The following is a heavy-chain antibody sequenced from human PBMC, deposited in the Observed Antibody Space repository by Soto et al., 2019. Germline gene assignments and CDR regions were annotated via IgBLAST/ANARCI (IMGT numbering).Heavy chain of an antibody. V-gene: IGHV4-34*01. D-gene: IGHD3-16*02. CDR2: INHSGST. CDR3: ARRVDYVWGSYRYSPYFDY. J-gene: IGHJ4*02. CDR1: GGSFSGYY. Sequence: SETLSLTCAFYGGSFSGYYWTWIRQPPGTGLEWIGEINHSGSTNYNPSLKSRVTISVDTSKNQFSLKLSSVTAADTAVYYCARRVDYVWGSYRYSPYFDYWGQGTLVTVS.